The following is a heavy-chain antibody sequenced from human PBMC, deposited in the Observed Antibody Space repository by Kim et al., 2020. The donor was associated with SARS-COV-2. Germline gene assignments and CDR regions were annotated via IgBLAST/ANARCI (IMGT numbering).Heavy chain of an antibody. CDR1: GFSFNTYA. J-gene: IGHJ6*01. CDR3: ASAVDLRPSFFYYYGV. CDR2: ISYDGSNR. D-gene: IGHD5-12*01. V-gene: IGHV3-30*04. Sequence: GGSLRLSCAASGFSFNTYAFHWVRQAPGKGLEWVAVISYDGSNRFYAGSVQGRFTISRDNPESTLYLQLNRLRTEDTAVYFCASAVDLRPSFFYYYGV.